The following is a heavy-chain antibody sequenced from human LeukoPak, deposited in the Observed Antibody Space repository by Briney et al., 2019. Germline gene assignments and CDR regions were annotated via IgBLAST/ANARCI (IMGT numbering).Heavy chain of an antibody. Sequence: LPGGSLRLSCAASGLTFSSYAMSWVRQAPGKGLEWVSTISGSGGSIWYADSVKGRFTISRDNSNNTLYLQMNSLRAEDTAVYYCAKTRGGPTSPDVYWGQGTLVTVSS. J-gene: IGHJ4*02. CDR3: AKTRGGPTSPDVY. V-gene: IGHV3-23*01. CDR1: GLTFSSYA. D-gene: IGHD2-15*01. CDR2: ISGSGGSI.